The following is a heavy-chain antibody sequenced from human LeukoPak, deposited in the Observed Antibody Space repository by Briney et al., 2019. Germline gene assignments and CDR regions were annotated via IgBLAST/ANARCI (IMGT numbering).Heavy chain of an antibody. D-gene: IGHD6-13*01. CDR1: GFSLSTSGMC. V-gene: IGHV2-70*11. CDR3: ARTSLCLQQLVGDFDY. J-gene: IGHJ4*02. Sequence: SGPALVKPTQTLTLTCTFSGFSLSTSGMCVSWIRQPPGKALEWLARIDWDDDKYYSTSLKTRLTISKDTSKNQVVLTMTNMDPVDTATYYCARTSLCLQQLVGDFDYWGQGTLVTVSS. CDR2: IDWDDDK.